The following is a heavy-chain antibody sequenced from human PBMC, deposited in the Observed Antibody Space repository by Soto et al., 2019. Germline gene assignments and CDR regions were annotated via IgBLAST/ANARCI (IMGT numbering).Heavy chain of an antibody. CDR2: ISYDGNNK. CDR3: ARAGCDGGRCYTLVGLRYGMDV. Sequence: QVQLVESGGGVVQPGRSLRLSCAASGFTFSSYVMHWVRQAPGKGLEWVAVISYDGNNKYYADSVKGRFTISRDNSKNTLSMQMNRLRAEDTAVYYCARAGCDGGRCYTLVGLRYGMDVWGQGTTVTVSS. D-gene: IGHD2-15*01. CDR1: GFTFSSYV. V-gene: IGHV3-30-3*01. J-gene: IGHJ6*02.